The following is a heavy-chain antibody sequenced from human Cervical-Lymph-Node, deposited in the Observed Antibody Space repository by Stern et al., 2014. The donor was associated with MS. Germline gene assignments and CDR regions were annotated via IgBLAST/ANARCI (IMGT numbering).Heavy chain of an antibody. CDR3: ARETIVPTPGRDYYYGMDV. D-gene: IGHD5-12*01. J-gene: IGHJ6*02. V-gene: IGHV3-74*01. CDR2: VNTVGSNT. Sequence: EVQLVASGGVLVQPGGSLRLSCAASGFTFTTYWMHWVRQGPGKGLEWVSRVNTVGSNTIYADSVRGRFTISRDNAKNTLYLQLNSLRDEDTAVYYCARETIVPTPGRDYYYGMDVWGQGTTVTVSS. CDR1: GFTFTTYW.